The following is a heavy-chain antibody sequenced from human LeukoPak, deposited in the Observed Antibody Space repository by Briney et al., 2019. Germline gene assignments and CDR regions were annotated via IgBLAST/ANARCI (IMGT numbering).Heavy chain of an antibody. J-gene: IGHJ5*02. V-gene: IGHV4-34*01. CDR2: INHSGST. CDR3: ARLVVVTAIPPPNWFDP. CDR1: GGSFSGYY. Sequence: ETLSLTCAVYGGSFSGYYWSWIRQPPGKGLEWIGEINHSGSTNYNPSLKSRATISVDTSKNQFSLKLSSVTAADTAVYYCARLVVVTAIPPPNWFDPWGQGTLVTVSS. D-gene: IGHD2-21*02.